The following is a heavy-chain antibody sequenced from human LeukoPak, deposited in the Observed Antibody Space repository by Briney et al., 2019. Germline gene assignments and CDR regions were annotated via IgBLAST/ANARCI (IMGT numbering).Heavy chain of an antibody. D-gene: IGHD3-10*01. V-gene: IGHV3-74*01. J-gene: IGHJ6*02. CDR3: AKDRGRLLWFGESKRGYYGMDV. Sequence: GGSLRLSCAASGFTFSSYWMHWVRQAPGKGLVWVSLISSDGSSPNYADSVKGRFTISRDNSKNTLYLQMNSLRAEDTAVYYCAKDRGRLLWFGESKRGYYGMDVWGQGTTVTVSS. CDR1: GFTFSSYW. CDR2: ISSDGSSP.